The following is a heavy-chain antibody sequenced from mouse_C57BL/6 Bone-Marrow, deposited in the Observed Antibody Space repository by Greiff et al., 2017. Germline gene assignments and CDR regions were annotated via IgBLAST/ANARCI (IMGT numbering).Heavy chain of an antibody. CDR2: IDPSDSYT. Sequence: QVQLQQPGAELVMPGASVKLSCKASGYTFTSYWMHWVKQRPGQGLEWIGEIDPSDSYTNYNQKFKGKSTLTVDKSSSTAYMQLSSLTSEDSAGYYCARRGWYFDYWGQGTTLTVSS. V-gene: IGHV1-69*01. CDR3: ARRGWYFDY. CDR1: GYTFTSYW. D-gene: IGHD3-3*01. J-gene: IGHJ2*01.